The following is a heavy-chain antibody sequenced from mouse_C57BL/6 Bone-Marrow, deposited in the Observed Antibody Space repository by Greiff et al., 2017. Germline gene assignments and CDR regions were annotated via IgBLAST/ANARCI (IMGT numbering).Heavy chain of an antibody. Sequence: EVQVVESGGGLVKPGGSLKLSCAASGFTFSDYGMHLVRQAPEKGLAWVAYISSGSSTIYYADTVKGRFTISRDNAKNTLFLQMTSLRSEDTAMYYCARGTGSPFAYWGQGTLVTVSA. CDR2: ISSGSSTI. CDR3: ARGTGSPFAY. J-gene: IGHJ3*01. CDR1: GFTFSDYG. V-gene: IGHV5-17*01. D-gene: IGHD4-1*01.